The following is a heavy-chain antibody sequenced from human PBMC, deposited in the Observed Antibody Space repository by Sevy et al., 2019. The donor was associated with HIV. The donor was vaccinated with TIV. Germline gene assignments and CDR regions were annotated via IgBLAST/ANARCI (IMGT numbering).Heavy chain of an antibody. J-gene: IGHJ4*02. CDR3: AGGPHGIVGATLYFDY. V-gene: IGHV1-69*06. CDR1: GGTFSSYA. CDR2: IIPSFGTA. Sequence: ASVKVSCKASGGTFSSYAISWVRQAPGQGLEWMGGIIPSFGTANYAQKFQGRVTITADKSTSTAYMELSSLRSEDTAVYYWAGGPHGIVGATLYFDYWGQGTLVTVSS. D-gene: IGHD1-26*01.